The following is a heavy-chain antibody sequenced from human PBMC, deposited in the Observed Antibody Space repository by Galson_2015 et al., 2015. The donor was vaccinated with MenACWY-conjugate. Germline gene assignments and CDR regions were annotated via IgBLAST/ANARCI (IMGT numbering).Heavy chain of an antibody. CDR1: GFTFSNYW. V-gene: IGHV3-74*01. CDR2: IDNDGDRI. D-gene: IGHD1-26*01. J-gene: IGHJ3*02. CDR3: SRGGEAKLIIVGGISDI. Sequence: SLRLSCAASGFTFSNYWMHRVRQGPGKGLEWLSRIDNDGDRITYADSVKGRFTISRDNAKNTLYLQINSVRADDTAVYYCSRGGEAKLIIVGGISDIWGQGTTVTVSS.